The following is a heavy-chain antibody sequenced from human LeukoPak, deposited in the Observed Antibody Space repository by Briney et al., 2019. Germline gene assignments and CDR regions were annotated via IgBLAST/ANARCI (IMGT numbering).Heavy chain of an antibody. Sequence: PTDTLSLTCTVSGVSISSYYWSWIRQPPAKGLEWIGYIYGSGSNNYHPSLKSRVTLSVDTSKDQFPLKLSSVAAAGPAVYYCAREGTRGPHLDWCDPWGQGTLVTVSS. D-gene: IGHD1-1*01. V-gene: IGHV4-59*01. CDR3: AREGTRGPHLDWCDP. CDR2: IYGSGSN. J-gene: IGHJ5*02. CDR1: GVSISSYY.